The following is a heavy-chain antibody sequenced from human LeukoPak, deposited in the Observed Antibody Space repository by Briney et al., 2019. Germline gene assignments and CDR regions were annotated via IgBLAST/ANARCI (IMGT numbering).Heavy chain of an antibody. CDR1: GFTFSNYA. Sequence: GGSLRLSCEASGFTFSNYAMSWVRQAPGKGLEWVSVISGRGGDTSYAGSVKGRFTISRDNSKNTLYLQMNSLGAEDTAVYYCAKEIDFWSGADFDYWGQGTPVTVSS. J-gene: IGHJ4*02. D-gene: IGHD3-3*01. V-gene: IGHV3-23*01. CDR2: ISGRGGDT. CDR3: AKEIDFWSGADFDY.